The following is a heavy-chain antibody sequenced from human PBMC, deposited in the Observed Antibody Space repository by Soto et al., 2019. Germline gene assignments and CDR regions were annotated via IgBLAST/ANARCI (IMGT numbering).Heavy chain of an antibody. J-gene: IGHJ5*02. CDR2: IYPGDSDT. CDR3: ARVDFYESRGLSSAPRWFVP. V-gene: IGHV5-51*01. CDR1: GYSFTDYW. D-gene: IGHD3-22*01. Sequence: PGESLKISCQGSGYSFTDYWIAWVRQMSGKGLEWMGIIYPGDSDTRYSPSFQGQVTISADKSISTAYLRWSSLQASDTAIYFCARVDFYESRGLSSAPRWFVPWGQGTLVTVSS.